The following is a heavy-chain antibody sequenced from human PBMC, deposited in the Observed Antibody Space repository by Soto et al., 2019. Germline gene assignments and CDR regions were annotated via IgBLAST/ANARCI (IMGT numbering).Heavy chain of an antibody. CDR3: ARDLGVATTFDY. Sequence: ASVKVSCKASGGTFSSYAISWVRQAPGQGLEWMGGIIPIFGTANYAQKFQGRVTITRDTSASTAYMELSSLRSEDTAVYYCARDLGVATTFDYWGQGTLVTVSS. J-gene: IGHJ4*02. D-gene: IGHD2-15*01. V-gene: IGHV1-69*05. CDR2: IIPIFGTA. CDR1: GGTFSSYA.